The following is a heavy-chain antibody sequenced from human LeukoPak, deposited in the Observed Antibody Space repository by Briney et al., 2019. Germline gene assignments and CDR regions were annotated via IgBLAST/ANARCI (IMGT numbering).Heavy chain of an antibody. CDR1: GFTFSSYE. J-gene: IGHJ4*02. CDR2: ISSSGSTM. CDR3: ARESYSSCDY. V-gene: IGHV3-48*03. D-gene: IGHD6-19*01. Sequence: PGGSLRLSCAASGFTFSSYEMNWVRQAPGKGLEWVSYISSSGSTMYYADSVKGRFTISRDNAKNSLYLQMNSLRAEDTAVYYCARESYSSCDYWGQGTLVTVSS.